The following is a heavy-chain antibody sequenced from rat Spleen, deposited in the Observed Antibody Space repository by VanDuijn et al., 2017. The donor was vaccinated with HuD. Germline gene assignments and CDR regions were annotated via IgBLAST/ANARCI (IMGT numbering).Heavy chain of an antibody. V-gene: IGHV2-45*01. J-gene: IGHJ2*01. D-gene: IGHD4-6*01. CDR2: ISSGGST. CDR3: ARFGGEFDY. Sequence: QVQLMESGPGLVQPSETLSLTCTVSGFSLTSYNVHWVRQPPGKGLEWIAAISSGGSTYYNSALKSRLSISRDTSKSQVFLKMNRLQTEDTATYYCARFGGEFDYWGQGVMVTVSS. CDR1: GFSLTSYN.